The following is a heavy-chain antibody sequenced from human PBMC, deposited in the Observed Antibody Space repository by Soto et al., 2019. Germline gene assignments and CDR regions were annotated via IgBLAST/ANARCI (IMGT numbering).Heavy chain of an antibody. CDR1: GGSISSSSYY. Sequence: QLQLQESGPGLVKPSETLSLTCTVSGGSISSSSYYWGWIRQPPGKGLEWIGSIYYTGTTYYTPSPKRRXXIXVXXPENHFSLRLGSVTAGDTSVYHCASPRAMIHAFDLWGQGTMVTVSS. J-gene: IGHJ3*01. CDR2: IYYTGTT. D-gene: IGHD3-22*01. V-gene: IGHV4-39*02. CDR3: ASPRAMIHAFDL.